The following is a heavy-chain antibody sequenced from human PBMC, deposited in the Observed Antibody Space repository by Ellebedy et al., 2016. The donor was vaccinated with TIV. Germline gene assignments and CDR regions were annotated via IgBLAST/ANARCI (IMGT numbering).Heavy chain of an antibody. CDR1: GWSLSGYY. CDR3: AIDPIVEPTPYDFDS. V-gene: IGHV4-34*01. CDR2: VTYSGST. J-gene: IGHJ4*02. Sequence: MPGGSLRLSFAVYGWSLSGYYWSWIRQPPGRGLEWIGEVTYSGSTNYNPSLKSRVTISVDTSKNQFSLGLTSVTAADSAVYYCAIDPIVEPTPYDFDSWGQGTLVTVSS. D-gene: IGHD1-26*01.